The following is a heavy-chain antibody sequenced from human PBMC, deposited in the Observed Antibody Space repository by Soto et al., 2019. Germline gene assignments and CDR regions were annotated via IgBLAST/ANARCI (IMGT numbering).Heavy chain of an antibody. D-gene: IGHD3-10*01. CDR3: AHRLSRFGEALNWFDP. V-gene: IGHV2-5*02. CDR2: IYWDDDK. Sequence: QITLKESGPTLVKPTQTLTLTCTFSGFSLSTSGVGVGWIRQPPGKALEWLALIYWDDDKRYSPSLKSRLTITKDTSKKQVVLTMTNMDPVDTAKYYCAHRLSRFGEALNWFDPWGQGTLVTVSS. J-gene: IGHJ5*02. CDR1: GFSLSTSGVG.